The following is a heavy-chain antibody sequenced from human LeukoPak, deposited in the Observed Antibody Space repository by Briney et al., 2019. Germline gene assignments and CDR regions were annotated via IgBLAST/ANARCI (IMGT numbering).Heavy chain of an antibody. J-gene: IGHJ3*01. V-gene: IGHV5-51*01. Sequence: GESLKISFKSSGYSFSSYWNGWVRQMPGKGLEWMGIIFPGDSDTRYSPSFQGQVTISADKSIRTAYLQWSSLKASDTAMYYCARANYYDSSGSNWGQGTMVTVSS. CDR2: IFPGDSDT. D-gene: IGHD3-22*01. CDR3: ARANYYDSSGSN. CDR1: GYSFSSYW.